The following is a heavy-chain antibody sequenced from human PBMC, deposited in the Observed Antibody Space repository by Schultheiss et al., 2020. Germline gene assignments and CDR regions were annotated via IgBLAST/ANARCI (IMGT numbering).Heavy chain of an antibody. CDR1: GFTFDDYA. V-gene: IGHV3-9*01. CDR3: AKDLGGGGLDY. CDR2: ISWNSGSI. J-gene: IGHJ4*02. D-gene: IGHD1-26*01. Sequence: LSLTCAASGFTFDDYAMHWVRQAPGKGLEWVSGISWNSGSIGYADSVKGRFTISRDNTKNSLYLQMNSLRAEDTALYYCAKDLGGGGLDYWGQGTLVTVSS.